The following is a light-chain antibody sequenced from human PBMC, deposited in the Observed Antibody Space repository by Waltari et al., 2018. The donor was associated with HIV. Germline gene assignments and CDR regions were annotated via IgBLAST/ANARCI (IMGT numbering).Light chain of an antibody. CDR2: GEN. V-gene: IGLV1-40*01. Sequence: QSVLTQPPSVSGAPGQTVTISCTVSSPPAGADDVHWYQQLPGAAPKLLIYGENHRPSGVPDRFSGSKSGASASLAITGLQAQDEAYYYCQAYDSSVIGSVFGGGTKVTVL. CDR3: QAYDSSVIGSV. CDR1: SPPAGADD. J-gene: IGLJ3*02.